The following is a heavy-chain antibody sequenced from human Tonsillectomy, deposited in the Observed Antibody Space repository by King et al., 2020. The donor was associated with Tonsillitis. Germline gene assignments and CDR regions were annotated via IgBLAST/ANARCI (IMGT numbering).Heavy chain of an antibody. J-gene: IGHJ6*02. CDR3: ASPFVAAPPFYYYYYGMDV. Sequence: VQLVESGGGVVQPGRSLRLSCAASGFTFSSYAMHWVRQAPGKGLEWVAVISYDGSNKYYADSVKGRFTISRDNSKNTLYLQMNSLRAEDTAVYYCASPFVAAPPFYYYYYGMDVWGQGTTVTVSS. CDR1: GFTFSSYA. CDR2: ISYDGSNK. V-gene: IGHV3-30-3*01. D-gene: IGHD6-6*01.